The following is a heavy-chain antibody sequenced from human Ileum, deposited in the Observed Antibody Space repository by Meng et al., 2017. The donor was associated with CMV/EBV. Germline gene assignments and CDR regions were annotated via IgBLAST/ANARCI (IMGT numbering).Heavy chain of an antibody. CDR2: IYYSGRT. CDR1: SASISRADYY. V-gene: IGHV4-30-4*08. Sequence: ESGPGLVKPPQTLSLTCTGSSASISRADYYWTWIRQPPGKGLELIGYIYYSGRTYYNPSLTSLKSRIAISLDTSKNQFSLNLTSVTAADIAMYYCARRHYDIYAIDYWGQGTLVTVSS. D-gene: IGHD3-9*01. J-gene: IGHJ4*02. CDR3: ARRHYDIYAIDY.